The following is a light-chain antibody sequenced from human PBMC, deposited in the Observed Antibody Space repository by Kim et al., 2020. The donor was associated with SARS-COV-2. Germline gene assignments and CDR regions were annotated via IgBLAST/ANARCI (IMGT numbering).Light chain of an antibody. Sequence: EIVMTQSPATLSVSPGERATLSCRASQSVSSNLAWYQQKPGQAPRLLIYGASTWATGIPARFSGSGSGTEFTLTISSLQSEDFAVYYCQQYNNWPPYTFGQGTKLEI. V-gene: IGKV3-15*01. J-gene: IGKJ2*01. CDR3: QQYNNWPPYT. CDR1: QSVSSN. CDR2: GAS.